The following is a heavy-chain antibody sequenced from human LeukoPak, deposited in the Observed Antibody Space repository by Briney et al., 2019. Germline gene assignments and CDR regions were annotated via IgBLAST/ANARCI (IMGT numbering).Heavy chain of an antibody. CDR3: ARVLTPGSSGDAFDI. J-gene: IGHJ3*02. V-gene: IGHV1-46*01. CDR1: GYTFTDYY. Sequence: ASVKVSCKASGYTFTDYYIHWVRQAPGQGLEWLGIINPSGGSTSYAQKFQGRVTMTRDTSTSAVYMELSSLRSEDTAVYYCARVLTPGSSGDAFDIWGQGTMVTISS. CDR2: INPSGGST. D-gene: IGHD6-19*01.